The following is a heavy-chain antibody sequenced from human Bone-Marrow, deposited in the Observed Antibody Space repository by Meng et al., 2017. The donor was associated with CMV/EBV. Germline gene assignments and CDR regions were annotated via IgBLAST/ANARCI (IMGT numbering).Heavy chain of an antibody. CDR1: GFAFSTSG. Sequence: GGSLRLSCTASGFAFSTSGMHWVRQAPGKGPEWVAVMWYDGRNKFYADSVKGRFTISRDNAKNTLYLQMNSLRAEDTAVYYCAREVVRWFDIWGQGNLVNVAS. CDR3: AREVVRWFDI. V-gene: IGHV3-33*01. D-gene: IGHD6-6*01. CDR2: MWYDGRNK. J-gene: IGHJ5*02.